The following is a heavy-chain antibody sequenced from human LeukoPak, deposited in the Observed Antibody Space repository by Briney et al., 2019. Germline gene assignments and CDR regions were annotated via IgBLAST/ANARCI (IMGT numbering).Heavy chain of an antibody. D-gene: IGHD5-12*01. Sequence: ASVKVSCKASGYTFTGYYMHWVRQAPGQGLEWMGWINPNSGGTNYAQKFQGWVTMTRDTSISTAYMELGRLRSDDTAVYYCARSEVATIMVYGYWGQGTLVTVSS. CDR1: GYTFTGYY. J-gene: IGHJ4*02. V-gene: IGHV1-2*04. CDR2: INPNSGGT. CDR3: ARSEVATIMVYGY.